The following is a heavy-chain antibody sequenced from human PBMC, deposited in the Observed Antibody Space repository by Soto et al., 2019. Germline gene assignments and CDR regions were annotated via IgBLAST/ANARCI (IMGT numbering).Heavy chain of an antibody. CDR1: GGSISSYY. V-gene: IGHV4-59*08. J-gene: IGHJ5*02. CDR2: IYYSGST. D-gene: IGHD2-8*01. CDR3: ARQIVLMGRDNWFGP. Sequence: SETLSLTCTVSGGSISSYYWSWIRQPPGKGLEWIGYIYYSGSTNYNPSLKSRVTISVDTSKNQFSLKLSSVTAADTAVYYCARQIVLMGRDNWFGPWGQGTLVTVSS.